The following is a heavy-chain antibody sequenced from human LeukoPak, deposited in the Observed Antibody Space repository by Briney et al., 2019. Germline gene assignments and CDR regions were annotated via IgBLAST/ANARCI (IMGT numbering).Heavy chain of an antibody. CDR1: GGSISSYY. Sequence: SETLSLTCTVSGGSISSYYWSWIRQPAGKGLEWIGRIYTSGSTNYNPSLKSRVTISVDTSKNQFSLKLSSVTAADTAVCYCATQSPDYYYMDVWGKGTTVTVSS. V-gene: IGHV4-4*07. J-gene: IGHJ6*03. CDR2: IYTSGST. CDR3: ATQSPDYYYMDV.